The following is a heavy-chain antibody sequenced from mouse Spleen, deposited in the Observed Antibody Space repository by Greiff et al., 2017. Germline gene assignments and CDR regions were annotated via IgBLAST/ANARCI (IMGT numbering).Heavy chain of an antibody. CDR2: IDPANGNT. CDR1: GFNIKDTY. V-gene: IGHV14-3*02. Sequence: EVKLMESGAELVKPGASVKLSCTASGFNIKDTYMHWVKQRPEQGLEWIGRIDPANGNTKYDPKFQGKATITADTSSNTAYLQLSSLTSEDTAVYYCAREGSGIFDYWGQGTTLTVSS. D-gene: IGHD4-1*01. J-gene: IGHJ2*01. CDR3: AREGSGIFDY.